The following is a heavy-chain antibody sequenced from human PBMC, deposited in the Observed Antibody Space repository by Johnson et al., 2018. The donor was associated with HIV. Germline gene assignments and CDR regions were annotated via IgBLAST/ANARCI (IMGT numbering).Heavy chain of an antibody. CDR1: GFSFNDYA. CDR2: ISFDGAAI. D-gene: IGHD3-3*01. CDR3: ARDLRLRPIEQFLVGGAFDI. J-gene: IGHJ3*02. V-gene: IGHV3-30-3*01. Sequence: QVQLVESGGGVVQPGRSLRLSCSASGFSFNDYAMHWVRQAPGKGLEWVAVISFDGAAIYYADSVEGRFTLSRDNSTDTLSLQMNSLRVEDTALYYCARDLRLRPIEQFLVGGAFDIWGQGTMVTVSS.